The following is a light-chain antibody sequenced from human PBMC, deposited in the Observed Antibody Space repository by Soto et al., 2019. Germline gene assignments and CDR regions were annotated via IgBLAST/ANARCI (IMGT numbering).Light chain of an antibody. Sequence: VLTQSPGTLSLSPGERATLSCRASQSVSSSYLAWYQQKPGQAPRLLIYGASSRATGIPDRFSGSGSGTDFTLTISRLEPEDFAVYYCQQYGSSPPIPFGQGRRLEIK. CDR3: QQYGSSPPIP. V-gene: IGKV3-20*01. J-gene: IGKJ5*01. CDR1: QSVSSSY. CDR2: GAS.